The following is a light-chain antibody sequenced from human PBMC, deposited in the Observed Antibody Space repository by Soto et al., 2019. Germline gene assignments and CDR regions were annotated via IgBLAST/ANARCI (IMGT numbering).Light chain of an antibody. Sequence: EIVLTQSPATLSLSPGERATLSCRASQSVSSYLAWYQQKPGQAPRLLIYGASTRATGIPGRFSGSGSGTEFTLTISSLQSEDFAVYYCQLYNNWPQTFGQGTKVDI. CDR3: QLYNNWPQT. V-gene: IGKV3-15*01. CDR1: QSVSSY. CDR2: GAS. J-gene: IGKJ1*01.